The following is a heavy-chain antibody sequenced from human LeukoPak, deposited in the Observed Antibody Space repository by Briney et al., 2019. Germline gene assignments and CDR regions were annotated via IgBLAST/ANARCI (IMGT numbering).Heavy chain of an antibody. CDR2: ISSSSSYI. J-gene: IGHJ4*02. Sequence: GGSLRLSCAASGFTFSSYSMNWVRQAPGKGLEWVSSISSSSSYIYYADSVKGRFTISRDNAKNSLYLQMNSLRAEDTAVYYSARGSGATYSSSWYLDHWGQGTLVTVSS. V-gene: IGHV3-21*01. D-gene: IGHD6-13*01. CDR1: GFTFSSYS. CDR3: ARGSGATYSSSWYLDH.